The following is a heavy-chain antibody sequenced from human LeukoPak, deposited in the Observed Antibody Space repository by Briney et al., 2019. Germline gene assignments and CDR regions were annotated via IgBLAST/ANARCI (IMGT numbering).Heavy chain of an antibody. CDR2: INPNSGGT. CDR1: GYTFTGYY. D-gene: IGHD3-10*01. CDR3: ARDRRGVPRNWFDP. Sequence: ASVKVSRKASGYTFTGYYMHWVRQAPGQGLEWMGWINPNSGGTNYAQKFQGRVTMTRDTSISTAYMELSRLRSDDTAVYYCARDRRGVPRNWFDPWGQGTLVTVSS. J-gene: IGHJ5*02. V-gene: IGHV1-2*02.